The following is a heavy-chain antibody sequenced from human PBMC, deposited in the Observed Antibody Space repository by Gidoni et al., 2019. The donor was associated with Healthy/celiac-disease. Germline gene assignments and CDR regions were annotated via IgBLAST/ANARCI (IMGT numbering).Heavy chain of an antibody. Sequence: QVQLVQSGAEVKKHGSSVKVSCKASGGTFSSYAIRWVRQAPGQGLERMGRIIPILGIANYAQKFQGRVTITADKSTSTAYMELSSLRSEDTAVYYCARGIYYDSSGYYDFSEYFQHWGQGTLVTVSS. CDR3: ARGIYYDSSGYYDFSEYFQH. J-gene: IGHJ1*01. D-gene: IGHD3-22*01. CDR2: IIPILGIA. CDR1: GGTFSSYA. V-gene: IGHV1-69*04.